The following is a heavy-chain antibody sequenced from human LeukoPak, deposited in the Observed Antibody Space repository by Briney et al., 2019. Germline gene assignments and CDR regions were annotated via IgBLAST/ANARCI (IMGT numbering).Heavy chain of an antibody. CDR3: ARVVSSSWRSRGAFDI. CDR2: MNPNSGNT. V-gene: IGHV1-8*02. J-gene: IGHJ3*02. D-gene: IGHD6-13*01. CDR1: GYNFLAHY. Sequence: GAAVKVSCKTSGYNFLAHYIHWVRQATGQGLEWMGWMNPNSGNTGYAQKFQGRVTMTRNTSISTAYMELSSLRSEDTAVYYCARVVSSSWRSRGAFDIWGQGTMVTVSS.